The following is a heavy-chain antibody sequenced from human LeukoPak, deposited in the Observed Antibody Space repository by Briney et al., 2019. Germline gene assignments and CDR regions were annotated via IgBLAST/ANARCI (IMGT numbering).Heavy chain of an antibody. V-gene: IGHV3-23*01. CDR1: GFTFSSYG. CDR3: AKDRDVVVTAIPIDY. CDR2: ISGSGGST. D-gene: IGHD2-21*02. J-gene: IGHJ4*02. Sequence: GGSLRLSCAASGFTFSSYGMSWVRQAPGKGLEWVSAISGSGGSTYYADSVKGRFTTSRDNSKNTLYLQMNSLRAEDTAVYYCAKDRDVVVTAIPIDYWGQGTLVTVSS.